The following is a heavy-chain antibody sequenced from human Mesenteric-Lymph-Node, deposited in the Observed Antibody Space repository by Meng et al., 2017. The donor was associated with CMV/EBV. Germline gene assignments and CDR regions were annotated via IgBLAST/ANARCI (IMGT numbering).Heavy chain of an antibody. V-gene: IGHV4-31*02. J-gene: IGHJ4*02. Sequence: SGGSISSGGYYWSWIRQYPGKGLEWIGYIYHSGSTYYNPSLKSRVTISEDTSKNQFSLKLSSVTAADTAVYYCARATLDYDFWSGYYWGQGTLVTVSS. CDR2: IYHSGST. CDR3: ARATLDYDFWSGYY. D-gene: IGHD3-3*01. CDR1: GGSISSGGYY.